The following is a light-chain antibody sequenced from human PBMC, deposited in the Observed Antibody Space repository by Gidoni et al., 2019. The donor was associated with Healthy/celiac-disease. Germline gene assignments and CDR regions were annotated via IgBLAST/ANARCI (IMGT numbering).Light chain of an antibody. CDR2: GAS. CDR1: QSVRSN. Sequence: EIVMTPSPATLSVYPGDRATLSGRASQSVRSNLAWYQQKPGQAPRLLIYGASTRATGIPARFSGSWSGTEFTLTISSLQSEDFAVYYCQQYNNWPLTFGRGTKVEIK. CDR3: QQYNNWPLT. V-gene: IGKV3-15*01. J-gene: IGKJ4*01.